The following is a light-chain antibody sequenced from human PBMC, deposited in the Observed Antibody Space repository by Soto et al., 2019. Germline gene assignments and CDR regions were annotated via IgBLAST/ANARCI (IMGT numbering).Light chain of an antibody. CDR2: GGS. Sequence: DIQKTQSPSSLAASVGERVTITCRASQNIHSFLNWYQQKPGKAPQVLIYGGSALQSGVPSRFSGSGSGTDFTLTISSLQPEDFASYFCQQSYNIPFTFGPGTRVDI. CDR1: QNIHSF. V-gene: IGKV1-39*01. J-gene: IGKJ3*01. CDR3: QQSYNIPFT.